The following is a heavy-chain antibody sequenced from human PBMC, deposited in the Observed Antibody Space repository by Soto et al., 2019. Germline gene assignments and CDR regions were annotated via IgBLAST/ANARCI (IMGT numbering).Heavy chain of an antibody. CDR3: ARGDGYYYYYVDV. CDR2: ISYTGST. CDR1: GDSLNSGSFY. Sequence: QVQLQESGPGLVKPSQTLSLTCTVSGDSLNSGSFYWTWIRIHPEKGLEWIGFISYTGSTDQSPSLKSRVSISVDTSKIQFSLNLTSVPAADTAVYYCARGDGYYYYYVDVWGKWTTVTVSS. V-gene: IGHV4-31*03. J-gene: IGHJ6*03.